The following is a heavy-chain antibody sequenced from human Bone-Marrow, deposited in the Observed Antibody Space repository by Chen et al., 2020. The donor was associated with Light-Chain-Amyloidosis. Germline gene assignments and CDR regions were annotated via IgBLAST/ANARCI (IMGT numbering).Heavy chain of an antibody. CDR3: ARGPSEVEWGVVKSAFAFDF. Sequence: QWQLQESGTGLVEPSQTLSLTCTVPGASIISSEYYWGWMRQAPGKGMEWIGSIFSGDITYYTSYLKSRVTLSVDTSNNHISLRLRSVTAGDTAIYYCARGPSEVEWGVVKSAFAFDFWGQGTMVTVSS. CDR1: GASIISSEYY. CDR2: IFSGDIT. J-gene: IGHJ3*01. D-gene: IGHD2-21*01. V-gene: IGHV4-39*07.